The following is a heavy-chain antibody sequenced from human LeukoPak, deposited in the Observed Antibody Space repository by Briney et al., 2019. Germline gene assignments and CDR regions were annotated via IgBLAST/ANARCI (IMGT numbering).Heavy chain of an antibody. V-gene: IGHV3-9*03. CDR3: AKDKYSSGLESDWYFGL. CDR2: ISWNSGSI. D-gene: IGHD6-19*01. J-gene: IGHJ2*01. Sequence: GGSLRLSCAASGFTFDDYAMHWVRQAPGKGLEWVSGISWNSGSIGYADSVKGRFTISRDNAKNSLYLQMNSLRAEDMALYYCAKDKYSSGLESDWYFGLWGRGTLVTVSS. CDR1: GFTFDDYA.